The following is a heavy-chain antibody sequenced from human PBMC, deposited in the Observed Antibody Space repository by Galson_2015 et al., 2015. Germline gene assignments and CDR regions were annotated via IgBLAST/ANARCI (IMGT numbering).Heavy chain of an antibody. J-gene: IGHJ5*02. Sequence: SLRLSCAASGFTVSSNYMSRVRQAPGKGLEWVSVIYSGGSTYYADSVKGRFTISRGNSKNTLYLQMNSLRAEDTAVYYCASAFWSGYEGWFDPWGQGTLVTVSS. CDR2: IYSGGST. CDR3: ASAFWSGYEGWFDP. D-gene: IGHD3-3*01. CDR1: GFTVSSNY. V-gene: IGHV3-53*01.